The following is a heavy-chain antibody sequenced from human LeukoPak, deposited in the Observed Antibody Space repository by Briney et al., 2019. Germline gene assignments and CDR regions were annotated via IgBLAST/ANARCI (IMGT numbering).Heavy chain of an antibody. D-gene: IGHD2-2*01. CDR1: GYTFTGYY. Sequence: ASVKVSCKASGYTFTGYYMRWVRQAPGQGLEWMGCINPNSGGTNYAQKFQGRVTMTRDTSISTAYMELSRLRSDDTAVYYCARGLGYCSSTSCYLSPPDYWGQGTLVTVSS. CDR2: INPNSGGT. J-gene: IGHJ4*02. CDR3: ARGLGYCSSTSCYLSPPDY. V-gene: IGHV1-2*02.